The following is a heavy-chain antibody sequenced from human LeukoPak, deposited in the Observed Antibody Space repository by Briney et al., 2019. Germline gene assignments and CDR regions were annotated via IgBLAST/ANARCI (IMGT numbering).Heavy chain of an antibody. D-gene: IGHD1-26*01. CDR2: IKQDGSEK. J-gene: IGHJ4*02. CDR3: ARDGTPFDS. V-gene: IGHV3-7*01. CDR1: GFTFRSYW. Sequence: GSLRLSCAASGFTFRSYWMSWVRQPPGKGLGWVANIKQDGSEKYYVDSVRGRFSISRDNAKNSVYLQMSSLRAEDTAVYYCARDGTPFDSWGQGTLVTVSS.